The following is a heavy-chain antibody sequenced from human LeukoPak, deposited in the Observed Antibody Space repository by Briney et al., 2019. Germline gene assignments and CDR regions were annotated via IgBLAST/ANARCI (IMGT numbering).Heavy chain of an antibody. CDR2: IYPGDSDT. CDR3: ARRGEDTAMVSYYYYMDV. V-gene: IGHV5-51*01. J-gene: IGHJ6*03. CDR1: RYSFTSYW. D-gene: IGHD5-18*01. Sequence: GESLKISCKGSRYSFTSYWIGWVRQMPGKGLEWMGIIYPGDSDTRYSPSFQGQVTISADKSISTAYLQWSSLKASDTAMYYCARRGEDTAMVSYYYYMDVWDKGTTVTVSS.